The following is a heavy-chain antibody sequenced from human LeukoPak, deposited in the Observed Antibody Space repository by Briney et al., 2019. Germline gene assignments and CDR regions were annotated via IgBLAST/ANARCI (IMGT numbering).Heavy chain of an antibody. V-gene: IGHV4-34*01. D-gene: IGHD2-2*01. CDR2: INHSGST. Sequence: SETLSLTCAVYGGSFSGDYWSWIRQPPGKGLEWIGEINHSGSTNYNPSLKSRVTISVDTSKNQFSLKLSSVTAADTAVYYCARGGGYCSSTSCYFGFGWFDPWGQGTLVTVSS. CDR3: ARGGGYCSSTSCYFGFGWFDP. J-gene: IGHJ5*02. CDR1: GGSFSGDY.